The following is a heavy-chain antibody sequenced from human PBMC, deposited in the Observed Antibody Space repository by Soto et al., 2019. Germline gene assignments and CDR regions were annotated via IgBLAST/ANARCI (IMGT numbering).Heavy chain of an antibody. V-gene: IGHV3-30-3*01. CDR2: ISYDGSNT. J-gene: IGHJ6*02. Sequence: QVQLVESGGGVVQPGRSLRLSCAASGFTFSSYAMHWVRQAPGKGLEWVAVISYDGSNTYYADSVKGRFTISRDNSKNTLYLQMNGLRAEDTAVYYCARDYYRFNSGYGFSMDVWGQGTTVTVSS. CDR1: GFTFSSYA. CDR3: ARDYYRFNSGYGFSMDV. D-gene: IGHD5-12*01.